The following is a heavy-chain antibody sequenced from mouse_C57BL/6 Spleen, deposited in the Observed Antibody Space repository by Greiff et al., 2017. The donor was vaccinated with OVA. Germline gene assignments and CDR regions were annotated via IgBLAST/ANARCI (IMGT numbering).Heavy chain of an antibody. Sequence: QVQLQQPGAELVKPGASVKMSCKASGYTFTSYWITWVKQRPGQGLEWIGDIYPGSGSTNYNEKFKSKATLTVDPSSSTAYMQLSSLTSEDSAVYYCSRGGTTVVANWYFDVWGTGTTVTVSS. CDR2: IYPGSGST. D-gene: IGHD1-1*01. J-gene: IGHJ1*03. CDR1: GYTFTSYW. V-gene: IGHV1-55*01. CDR3: SRGGTTVVANWYFDV.